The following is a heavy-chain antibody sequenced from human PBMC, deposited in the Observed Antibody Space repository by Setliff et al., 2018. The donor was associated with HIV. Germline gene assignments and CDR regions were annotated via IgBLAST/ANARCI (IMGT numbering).Heavy chain of an antibody. D-gene: IGHD6-13*01. CDR3: ARPTASYSSSWDSWYFDL. J-gene: IGHJ2*01. V-gene: IGHV4-39*07. Sequence: LSLTCTISGGSISSSNYYWGWIRQPPGKGLEWIGSIYYSGSTYYNPSLKSRVTISVDTSKTQFSLRLSSVTAADTAVYYCARPTASYSSSWDSWYFDLWGCGTLVTVSS. CDR1: GGSISSSNYY. CDR2: IYYSGST.